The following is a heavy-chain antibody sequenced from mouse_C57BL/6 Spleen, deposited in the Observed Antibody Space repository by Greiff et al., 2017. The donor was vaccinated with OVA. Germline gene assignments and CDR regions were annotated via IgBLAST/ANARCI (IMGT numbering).Heavy chain of an antibody. D-gene: IGHD1-1*01. J-gene: IGHJ2*01. CDR2: FHPYNDDT. CDR1: GYTFTTYP. V-gene: IGHV1-47*01. CDR3: ARRDYGSSYLDY. Sequence: QVHVKQSGAELVKPGASVKMSCKASGYTFTTYPIEWMKQNHGKSLEWIGNFHPYNDDTKYNEKFKGKATLTVEKSSSTVYLELSRLTSDDSAVYYCARRDYGSSYLDYWGQGTTLTVSS.